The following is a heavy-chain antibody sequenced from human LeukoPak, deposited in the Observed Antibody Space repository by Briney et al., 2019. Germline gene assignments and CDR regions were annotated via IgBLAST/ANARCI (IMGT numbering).Heavy chain of an antibody. CDR3: ARHVPGKSRSYMTLMDV. V-gene: IGHV4-4*09. CDR1: GGSISSYY. D-gene: IGHD3-16*01. Sequence: SETLSFTCTVSGGSISSYYWSWIRQPPGKGLEWIGYIYTSGSTNYNPSLKSRVTISVDTSKNRFSLKLSSVTAADTAVYYCARHVPGKSRSYMTLMDVWGKGTTVTVSS. CDR2: IYTSGST. J-gene: IGHJ6*03.